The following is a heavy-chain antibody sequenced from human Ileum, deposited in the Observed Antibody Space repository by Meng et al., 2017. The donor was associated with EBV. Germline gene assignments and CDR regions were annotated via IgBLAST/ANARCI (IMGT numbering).Heavy chain of an antibody. CDR1: GYTFINYA. D-gene: IGHD2/OR15-2a*01. J-gene: IGHJ5*02. Sequence: QAHLVQYGAEVKKTGASVKVYCKASGYTFINYAIHWVRQAPGQGLEWMGWINAGNGNTKFSQTFQGRVSIRRDTSASTVYMELSSLRSEDTAVYYCARDLRYGLKLLPYYSDPWGQGTLVTASS. V-gene: IGHV1-3*01. CDR2: INAGNGNT. CDR3: ARDLRYGLKLLPYYSDP.